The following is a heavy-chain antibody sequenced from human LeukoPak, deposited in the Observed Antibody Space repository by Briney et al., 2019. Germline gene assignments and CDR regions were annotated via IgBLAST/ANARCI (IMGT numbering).Heavy chain of an antibody. CDR2: ISSSGGAA. Sequence: GGSLRLSCAASGFTFSSYAMGWVRQAPGKGLEWVSTISSSGGAAYFADSVKGRFTISRDNSKNTLYLQMNSLRAEDTAVYYCARDDAFDIWGQGTMVTVSS. CDR3: ARDDAFDI. J-gene: IGHJ3*02. V-gene: IGHV3-23*01. CDR1: GFTFSSYA.